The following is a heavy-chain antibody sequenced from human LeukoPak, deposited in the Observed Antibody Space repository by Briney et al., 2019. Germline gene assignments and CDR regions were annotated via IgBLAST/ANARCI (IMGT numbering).Heavy chain of an antibody. CDR3: AKKQGWLQPLFDY. D-gene: IGHD5-24*01. CDR1: GFTVSSNY. CDR2: ISYDGSNK. Sequence: SGGSLRLSCAASGFTVSSNYMSWVRQAPGKGLEWVAVISYDGSNKYYADSVKGRFTISRDNSKNTLYLQMNSLRAEDTAVYYCAKKQGWLQPLFDYWGQGTLVTVSS. V-gene: IGHV3-30*18. J-gene: IGHJ4*02.